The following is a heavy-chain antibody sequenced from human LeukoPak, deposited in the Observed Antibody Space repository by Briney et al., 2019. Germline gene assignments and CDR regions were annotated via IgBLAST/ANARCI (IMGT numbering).Heavy chain of an antibody. J-gene: IGHJ4*02. CDR2: IYSSGST. V-gene: IGHV4-39*07. CDR1: GGSISSSSYY. D-gene: IGHD6-13*01. CDR3: ARDQWIAAAGPFDY. Sequence: SETLSLTCTVSGGSISSSSYYWGWIRQPPGKGLEWVGSIYSSGSTYYNPSLKSRVTISVDTSKNQFSLKLSSVTAADTAVYYCARDQWIAAAGPFDYWGQGTLVTVSS.